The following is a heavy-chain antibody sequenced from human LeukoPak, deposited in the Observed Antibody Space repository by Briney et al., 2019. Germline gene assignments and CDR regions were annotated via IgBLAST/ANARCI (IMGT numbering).Heavy chain of an antibody. V-gene: IGHV1-69*13. Sequence: SVKVSCKASGGTFSSYAISWVRQAPRQGLEWMGGIIPIFGTANYAQKFQGRVTITADESTSTAYMELSSLGSEDTAVYYCARVWELLRVNWYFDLWGRGTLVTVSS. CDR1: GGTFSSYA. J-gene: IGHJ2*01. CDR3: ARVWELLRVNWYFDL. CDR2: IIPIFGTA. D-gene: IGHD1-26*01.